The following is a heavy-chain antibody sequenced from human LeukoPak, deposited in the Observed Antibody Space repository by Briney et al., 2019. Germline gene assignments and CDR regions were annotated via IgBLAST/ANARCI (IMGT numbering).Heavy chain of an antibody. CDR2: IYSGGNT. CDR3: ARDSGTTVGYFDY. V-gene: IGHV3-66*01. D-gene: IGHD4-23*01. Sequence: GGPLRLSCAASGFTVSTNYMSWVRQAPGRGLEWVSVIYSGGNTYYADSVKGRFTISRDNSKITLYLQMNSLRADDTAVYYCARDSGTTVGYFDYWGQGTLVTVSS. CDR1: GFTVSTNY. J-gene: IGHJ4*02.